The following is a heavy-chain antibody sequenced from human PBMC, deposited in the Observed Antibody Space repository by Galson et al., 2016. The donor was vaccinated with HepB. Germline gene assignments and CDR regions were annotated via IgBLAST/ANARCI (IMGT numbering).Heavy chain of an antibody. CDR3: TRDPHWGALDT. Sequence: SLRLSCAASGFTFSNSYMTWVRQSPGKGLEWVASMNPDGSQIGYLDSVKGRFTISRDNTENSLYLQMNSLRDDDTAVYYCTRDPHWGALDTWGQGTVVTASS. CDR1: GFTFSNSY. J-gene: IGHJ3*02. CDR2: MNPDGSQI. D-gene: IGHD3-16*01. V-gene: IGHV3-7*01.